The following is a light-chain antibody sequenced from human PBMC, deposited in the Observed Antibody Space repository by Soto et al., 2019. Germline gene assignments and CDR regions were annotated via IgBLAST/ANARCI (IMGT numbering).Light chain of an antibody. CDR1: QSVSSSY. V-gene: IGKV3-15*01. CDR2: GAS. CDR3: QQYNKWPLIT. J-gene: IGKJ5*01. Sequence: PGERATLSCRASQSVSSSYLAWYQQKPGQAPRLLIYGASTRATGIPARFSGSGSGTEFTLTISSLQPEDFAVYYCQQYNKWPLITFGQGTRLEI.